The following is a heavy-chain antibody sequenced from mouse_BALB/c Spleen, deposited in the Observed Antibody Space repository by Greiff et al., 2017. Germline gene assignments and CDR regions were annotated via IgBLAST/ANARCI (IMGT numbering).Heavy chain of an antibody. CDR3: TRPPIYDGYYDYAMDY. CDR2: IRLKSNNYAT. D-gene: IGHD2-3*01. CDR1: GFTFSNYW. Sequence: EVQLVESGGGLVQPGGSMKLSCVASGFTFSNYWMNWVRQSPEKGLEWVAEIRLKSNNYATHYAESVKGRFTISRDDSKSSVYLQMNNLRAEDTGIYYCTRPPIYDGYYDYAMDYWGQGTSVTVSS. J-gene: IGHJ4*01. V-gene: IGHV6-6*02.